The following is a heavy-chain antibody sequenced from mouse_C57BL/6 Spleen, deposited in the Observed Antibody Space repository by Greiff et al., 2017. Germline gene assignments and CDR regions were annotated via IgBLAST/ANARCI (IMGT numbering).Heavy chain of an antibody. CDR3: ARSVHGYDDAMDY. V-gene: IGHV1-52*01. D-gene: IGHD2-2*01. CDR2: IDPSDSET. CDR1: GYTFTSYW. J-gene: IGHJ4*01. Sequence: QVQLKQPGAELVRPGSSVKLSCKASGYTFTSYWMHWVKQRPIQGLEWIGNIDPSDSETHYNQKFKDKATLTVDKSSSTAYVPLSSLTSEDSAVYYCARSVHGYDDAMDYWGQGTSVTVSS.